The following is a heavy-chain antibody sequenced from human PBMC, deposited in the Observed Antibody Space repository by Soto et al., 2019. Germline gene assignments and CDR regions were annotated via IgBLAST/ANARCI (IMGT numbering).Heavy chain of an antibody. D-gene: IGHD3-3*02. CDR2: IYYSGST. J-gene: IGHJ5*02. CDR3: ASPRIAFYNWFDR. V-gene: IGHV4-31*03. CDR1: GGSIGRGGYY. Sequence: SENLSLTCTVPGGSIGRGGYYWSGIRQHPGKGLEWIGYIYYSGSTYYNPSLKSRVTISVDTPKNQFSLKLSSVTAADTAVYYCASPRIAFYNWFDRLGQGTLVTVSS.